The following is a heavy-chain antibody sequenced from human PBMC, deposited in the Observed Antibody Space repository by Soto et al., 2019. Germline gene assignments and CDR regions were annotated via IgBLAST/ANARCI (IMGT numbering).Heavy chain of an antibody. CDR3: ARDDVLCDGGRCYGIPLDV. Sequence: GGSLRLSCAASGFTVSSKYMTWVRQAPGKGLEWVSLIQSGGTTYYADSVKGRFTISRDTSENTLHLQMDSLRVEDTAVYYCARDDVLCDGGRCYGIPLDVWGKGTTATVS. CDR1: GFTVSSKY. V-gene: IGHV3-66*01. J-gene: IGHJ6*03. CDR2: IQSGGTT. D-gene: IGHD2-15*01.